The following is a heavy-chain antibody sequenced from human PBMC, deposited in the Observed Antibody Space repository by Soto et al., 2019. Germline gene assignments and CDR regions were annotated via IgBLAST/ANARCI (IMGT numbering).Heavy chain of an antibody. D-gene: IGHD3-22*01. J-gene: IGHJ6*02. V-gene: IGHV1-69*12. CDR1: GGTFNSYA. Sequence: QVQLVQSGAEVKKPESSVRVSCKASGGTFNSYAITWVRQAPGQGLEWMGGTIPMFSTTNYAEKFQGSVTITADESTNTAYMELSSLRSEDTAGYYCTRCGIRYHSIGYYLGIDGMDVWGQGTTVIVSS. CDR3: TRCGIRYHSIGYYLGIDGMDV. CDR2: TIPMFSTT.